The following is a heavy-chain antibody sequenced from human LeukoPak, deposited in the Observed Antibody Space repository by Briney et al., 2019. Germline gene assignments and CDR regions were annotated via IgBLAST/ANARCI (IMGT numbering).Heavy chain of an antibody. CDR1: GYTFTSYG. Sequence: PLASVKVSCKASGYTFTSYGISWVRQAPGQGLEWMGWISAYNGNTNYAQKLQGRVTMTTDTSTSTAYMELRSLRSDDTAVYYCARAPVGGPGLSAEYFQHWGQGTLVTVSS. V-gene: IGHV1-18*01. D-gene: IGHD2-2*01. CDR2: ISAYNGNT. J-gene: IGHJ1*01. CDR3: ARAPVGGPGLSAEYFQH.